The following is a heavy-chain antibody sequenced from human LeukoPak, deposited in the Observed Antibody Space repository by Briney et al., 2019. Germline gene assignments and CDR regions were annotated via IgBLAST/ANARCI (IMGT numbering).Heavy chain of an antibody. V-gene: IGHV3-21*04. Sequence: PGGSLRLSRAASGFTFSSYSMNWVRQAPGKGLEWVSSISSSSSYIYYADSVKGRFTISRDNSKSTLILQMNSLRVEDTALYYCTKRVKYGGTWDHFADWGQGVLVTVSS. CDR3: TKRVKYGGTWDHFAD. D-gene: IGHD1-26*01. CDR2: ISSSSSYI. CDR1: GFTFSSYS. J-gene: IGHJ4*02.